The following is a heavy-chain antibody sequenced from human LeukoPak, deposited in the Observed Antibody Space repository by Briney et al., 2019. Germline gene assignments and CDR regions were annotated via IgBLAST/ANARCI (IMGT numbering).Heavy chain of an antibody. CDR3: ARHNGASYYYDSSGYDYFDY. CDR1: GGSISSSSYH. CDR2: SYYSGST. D-gene: IGHD3-22*01. V-gene: IGHV4-39*01. Sequence: SETLSLTCTVSGGSISSSSYHWGWIRQPPGKGLEWIGSSYYSGSTYYNPALKSRLTISVDTSKNQFSLKLSSVTAADTAVYYCARHNGASYYYDSSGYDYFDYWGQGTLVTVSS. J-gene: IGHJ4*02.